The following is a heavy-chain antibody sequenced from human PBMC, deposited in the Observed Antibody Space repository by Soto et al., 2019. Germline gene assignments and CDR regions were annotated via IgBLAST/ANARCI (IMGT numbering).Heavy chain of an antibody. CDR3: ARGGGHFMNSVTIPFDY. V-gene: IGHV3-53*04. CDR1: GFSVSNNY. CDR2: IFADGTT. J-gene: IGHJ4*02. Sequence: GGSLRLSCVVSGFSVSNNYMSWVRQAPGKGLDWVSVIFADGTTYYVDSVKGRFTISRHNSKNTLYLQMDSLRTEDTGVYYCARGGGHFMNSVTIPFDYWGQGTLVTVSS. D-gene: IGHD4-17*01.